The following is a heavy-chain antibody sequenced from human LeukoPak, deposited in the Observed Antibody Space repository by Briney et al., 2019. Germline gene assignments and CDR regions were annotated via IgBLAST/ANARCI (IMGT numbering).Heavy chain of an antibody. CDR3: ARDGGGGLDY. Sequence: GGSLRLSCAASGFAFSTYSMNWVRQAPGKGLEWVSSISSSSTYIYYADSVKGRFTISRDNAKNSLYLQMNSLRAEDTAVYYCARDGGGGLDYWGQGTLVTVSS. D-gene: IGHD2-15*01. J-gene: IGHJ4*02. CDR2: ISSSSTYI. CDR1: GFAFSTYS. V-gene: IGHV3-21*01.